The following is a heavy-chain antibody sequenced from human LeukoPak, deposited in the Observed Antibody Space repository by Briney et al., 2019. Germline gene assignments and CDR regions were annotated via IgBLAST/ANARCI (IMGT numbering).Heavy chain of an antibody. CDR1: GGSITTSGHH. Sequence: SETLSLTCTVSGGSITTSGHHWVWIRQPPGKGLEWIGSIYHSGDTYYNPSLKSRVTLSVATSKNQFSLKLPSVTAADTAVYYCARLTSTCTGGSCYHYYFDYWGQGTLVTVSS. V-gene: IGHV4-39*01. CDR3: ARLTSTCTGGSCYHYYFDY. J-gene: IGHJ4*02. D-gene: IGHD2-15*01. CDR2: IYHSGDT.